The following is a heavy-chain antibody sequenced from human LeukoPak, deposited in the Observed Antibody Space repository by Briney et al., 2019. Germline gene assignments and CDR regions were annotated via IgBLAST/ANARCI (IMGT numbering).Heavy chain of an antibody. J-gene: IGHJ5*02. CDR2: MNPNSGNT. Sequence: ASVKVSCKASGYTFTSYDINWVRQATGQGLEWMGWMNPNSGNTGYAQKFQGRVTMTRNTSISTAYMELSSLGSEDTAVYYCARSPPGYDFWSGYYTYNWFDPWGQGTLVTVSS. V-gene: IGHV1-8*01. D-gene: IGHD3-3*01. CDR3: ARSPPGYDFWSGYYTYNWFDP. CDR1: GYTFTSYD.